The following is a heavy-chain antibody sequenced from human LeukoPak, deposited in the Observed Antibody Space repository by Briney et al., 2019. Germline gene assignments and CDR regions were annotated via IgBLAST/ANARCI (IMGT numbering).Heavy chain of an antibody. CDR1: GASISSYY. Sequence: SETLSLTCTVSGASISSYYWSWIRRPAGKGLEWIGRIYTSGSTNYNPSLKSRVTISVDTSKNQFSLNLSSVTAADTAVYYCARELAARFDSWGQGTLVTVSS. CDR2: IYTSGST. V-gene: IGHV4-4*07. D-gene: IGHD6-6*01. CDR3: ARELAARFDS. J-gene: IGHJ5*01.